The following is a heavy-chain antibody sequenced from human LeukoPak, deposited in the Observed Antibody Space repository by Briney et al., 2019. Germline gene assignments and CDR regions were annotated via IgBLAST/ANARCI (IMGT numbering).Heavy chain of an antibody. J-gene: IGHJ4*02. CDR1: GYTFTNYY. CDR3: AKSEVGAISWVH. Sequence: ASVKVSCKASGYTFTNYYMHWGRQAPGQGLEWMGIINPSGGSTSYAQKFQGRVTMTRDTSTSTVSMELSSLRSEDTAVYYCAKSEVGAISWVHWGQGTLVIVSS. CDR2: INPSGGST. V-gene: IGHV1-46*01. D-gene: IGHD1-26*01.